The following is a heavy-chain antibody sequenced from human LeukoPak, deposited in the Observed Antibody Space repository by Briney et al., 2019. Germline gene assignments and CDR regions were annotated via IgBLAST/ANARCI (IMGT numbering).Heavy chain of an antibody. CDR2: IIPIFGTA. CDR3: ARVVEMTTGGLDV. CDR1: GGTFSSYA. J-gene: IGHJ6*04. Sequence: GASVKVSCKASGGTFSSYAISWVRQAPGQGLEWMGGIIPIFGTANYAQKFQGRVTITTDESTSTAYMELSSLRSEDTAVYYCARVVEMTTGGLDVWGKGTTVTVSS. D-gene: IGHD5-24*01. V-gene: IGHV1-69*05.